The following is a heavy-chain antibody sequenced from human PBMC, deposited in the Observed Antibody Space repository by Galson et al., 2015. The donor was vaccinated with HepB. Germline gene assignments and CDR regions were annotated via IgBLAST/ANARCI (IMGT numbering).Heavy chain of an antibody. CDR3: ASSSADYDAFDI. CDR1: GFTVSSNY. V-gene: IGHV3-53*01. Sequence: SLRLSCAASGFTVSSNYMSWVRQAPGKGLEWVSVIYSGGSTYYADSVKGRFTISRDNPKNTLYLQMNSLRAEDTAVYYCASSSADYDAFDIWGQGTMVTVSS. J-gene: IGHJ3*02. CDR2: IYSGGST. D-gene: IGHD6-13*01.